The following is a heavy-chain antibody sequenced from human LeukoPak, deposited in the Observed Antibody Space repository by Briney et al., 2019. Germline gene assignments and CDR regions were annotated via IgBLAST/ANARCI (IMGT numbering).Heavy chain of an antibody. Sequence: PGGSLRLSCAASGFTFSSYSMMWVRQAPGKGLEWVSYISSSSTTIHYADSVKGRFTISRDNAKNSLYLQMNSLRAEDTAVYYCARGTSIAAREDYYYMDVWGKGTTVTVSS. CDR2: ISSSSTTI. CDR1: GFTFSSYS. CDR3: ARGTSIAAREDYYYMDV. V-gene: IGHV3-48*04. J-gene: IGHJ6*03. D-gene: IGHD6-6*01.